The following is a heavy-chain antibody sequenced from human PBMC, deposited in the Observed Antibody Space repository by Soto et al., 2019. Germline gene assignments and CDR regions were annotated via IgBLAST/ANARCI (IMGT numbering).Heavy chain of an antibody. CDR2: IYPGDSDT. Sequence: PGESLNISCKGSGYSFTSYWIGLVRQMAGKGLEWMGIIYPGDSDTRYSPSFQGQVTISADKSISTAYLQWSSLKASDTAMYYCARRFSHCSGGSGYSLSAFDIWGQGTMVTVSS. V-gene: IGHV5-51*01. J-gene: IGHJ3*02. D-gene: IGHD2-15*01. CDR3: ARRFSHCSGGSGYSLSAFDI. CDR1: GYSFTSYW.